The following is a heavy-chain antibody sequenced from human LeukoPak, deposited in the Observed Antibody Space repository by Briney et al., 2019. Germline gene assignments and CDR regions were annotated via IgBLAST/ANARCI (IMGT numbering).Heavy chain of an antibody. D-gene: IGHD6-19*01. CDR2: IYTSGST. Sequence: PSETLSLTCTVSGGSISSYHWSWIRQPAGKGLEWIWRIYTSGSTNYNPSLKSRVTMSVDTSKNQFSLKLSSVTAADTAVYYCARDATGGQWLDPIELWGQGTMVTVSS. V-gene: IGHV4-4*07. CDR1: GGSISSYH. J-gene: IGHJ3*01. CDR3: ARDATGGQWLDPIEL.